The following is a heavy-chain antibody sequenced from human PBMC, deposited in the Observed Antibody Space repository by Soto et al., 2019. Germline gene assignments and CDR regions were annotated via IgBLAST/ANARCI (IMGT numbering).Heavy chain of an antibody. J-gene: IGHJ4*02. Sequence: SETLSLTCTVSGGSISSGGYYWSWIRQPPGKGLEWIGYIYYSGSTNYNPSLKSRVTISVDTSKNQFSLKLSSVTAADTAVYYCARQYCSSTSCYWDFDYWGQGTLVTVSS. D-gene: IGHD2-2*01. CDR2: IYYSGST. CDR1: GGSISSGGYY. CDR3: ARQYCSSTSCYWDFDY. V-gene: IGHV4-61*08.